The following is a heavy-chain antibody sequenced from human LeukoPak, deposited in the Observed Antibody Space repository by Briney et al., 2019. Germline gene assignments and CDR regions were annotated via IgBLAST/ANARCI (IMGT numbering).Heavy chain of an antibody. D-gene: IGHD2-2*01. CDR1: GFTFSHYN. CDR2: LWFDETTH. J-gene: IGHJ6*02. V-gene: IGHV3-33*01. CDR3: AGTTTWVPTMPYYYYGMDV. Sequence: GGSLRLSCAASGFTFSHYNMHWFRQAPGKGLEWVAVLWFDETTHFYADSVKGRFTISRDKSKNTLYLQMNSLRADDTAVYFCAGTTTWVPTMPYYYYGMDVWGQGTTVTVSS.